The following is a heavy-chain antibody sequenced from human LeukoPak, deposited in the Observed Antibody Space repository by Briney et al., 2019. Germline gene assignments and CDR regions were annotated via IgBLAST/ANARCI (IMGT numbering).Heavy chain of an antibody. V-gene: IGHV3-30*19. CDR1: GFTFSIYG. CDR3: ARASVWYYDSSGSYYFDY. Sequence: GRSLRLSCAASGFTFSIYGMHWVRQAPGKGLEWVAHISYDESNKYYADSVKDRFTVSRDNSKSTLYLQMNSLRAEDTAVYYCARASVWYYDSSGSYYFDYWGQGTLVTVSS. J-gene: IGHJ4*02. D-gene: IGHD3-22*01. CDR2: ISYDESNK.